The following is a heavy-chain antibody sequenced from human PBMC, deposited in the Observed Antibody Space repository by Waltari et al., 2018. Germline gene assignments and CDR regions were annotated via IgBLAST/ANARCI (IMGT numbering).Heavy chain of an antibody. CDR2: ISYDGSNK. CDR3: ARGMTTVTPGY. J-gene: IGHJ4*02. V-gene: IGHV3-30-3*01. Sequence: VRQAPGKGLEWVAVISYDGSNKYYADSVKGRFTISRDNSKNTLYLQMNSLRAEDTAVYYCARGMTTVTPGYWGQGTLVTVSS. D-gene: IGHD4-4*01.